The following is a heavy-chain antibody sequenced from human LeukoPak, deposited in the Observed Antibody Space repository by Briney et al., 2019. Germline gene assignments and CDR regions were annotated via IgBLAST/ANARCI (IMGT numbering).Heavy chain of an antibody. CDR2: ISGSGDGT. CDR3: ARPYSSGCLDY. CDR1: GFTFSSYA. Sequence: GGSLRLSCAASGFTFSSYAMSWVRQAPGKGLEWVSAISGSGDGTYYADSVKGRFTISRDSSKNTLYLQMNSLRAEDTAVCYCARPYSSGCLDYWGQGTLVTVSS. J-gene: IGHJ4*02. D-gene: IGHD6-19*01. V-gene: IGHV3-23*01.